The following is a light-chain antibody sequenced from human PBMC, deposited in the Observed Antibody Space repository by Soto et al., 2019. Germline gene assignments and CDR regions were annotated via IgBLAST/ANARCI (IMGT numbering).Light chain of an antibody. CDR1: QGVSGY. J-gene: IGKJ2*01. V-gene: IGKV1-39*01. Sequence: DIQMTQSPSSLSASVGDRVTITCRASQGVSGYVLWYQQRQGRAPKLLIYAASNLLSGVPSRFSCSGSGANFTLTITSLQPEDFATYYCQQSYRTPHTFGQGTKLETK. CDR3: QQSYRTPHT. CDR2: AAS.